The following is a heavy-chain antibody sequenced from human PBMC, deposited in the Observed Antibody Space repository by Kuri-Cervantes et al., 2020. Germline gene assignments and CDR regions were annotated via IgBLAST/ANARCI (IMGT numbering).Heavy chain of an antibody. CDR2: ISSSGSTI. CDR1: EFTFGDYD. D-gene: IGHD1-26*01. Sequence: GESLKISCTFSEFTFGDYDYGMSWIRQAPGKGLEWVSYISSSGSTIYYADSVKGRFTISRDNAKNSLYLQMNSLRAEDTAVYYCARGLVYSGSPASDIWGQGTMVTVSS. J-gene: IGHJ3*02. CDR3: ARGLVYSGSPASDI. V-gene: IGHV3-11*04.